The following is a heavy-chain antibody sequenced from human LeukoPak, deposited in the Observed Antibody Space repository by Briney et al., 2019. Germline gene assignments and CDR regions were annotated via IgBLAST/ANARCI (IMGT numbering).Heavy chain of an antibody. V-gene: IGHV3-49*04. CDR2: IRSKAYGGTT. D-gene: IGHD3-10*01. J-gene: IGHJ4*02. CDR1: GFTFGDYA. Sequence: GGSLRLSCTASGFTFGDYAMSWVRQAPGKGLEWVGFIRSKAYGGTTEYAASVKGRFTISRDDSKSIAYLQMNSLKTEDTAVYYCTRDSRSRARGYFDYWVQGTLVTVSS. CDR3: TRDSRSRARGYFDY.